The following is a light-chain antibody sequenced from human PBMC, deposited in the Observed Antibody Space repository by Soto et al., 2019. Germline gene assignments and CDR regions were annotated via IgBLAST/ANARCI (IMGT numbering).Light chain of an antibody. Sequence: DIQMTHSPSTLSASVRDRVTITCRASQSISSWLAWYQQKPGKAPKLLIYKASSLESGVPSRFSGSGSGTEFTLTISSLQPDDFATYYCQQYNSYSWTFGQGTKVDIK. CDR2: KAS. CDR1: QSISSW. J-gene: IGKJ1*01. CDR3: QQYNSYSWT. V-gene: IGKV1-5*03.